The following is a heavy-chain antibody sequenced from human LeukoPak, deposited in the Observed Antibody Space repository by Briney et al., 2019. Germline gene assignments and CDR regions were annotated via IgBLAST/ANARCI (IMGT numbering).Heavy chain of an antibody. V-gene: IGHV1-18*01. J-gene: IGHJ3*02. Sequence: GASVKVSFKASVYTFTSYGISWVRQAPGQGLEWMGWISAYNGNTNYAQKLQGRVTMTTDTSTSTAYMELRSLRSDDPAVYYCARVPDPHAFDIWGQGTMVTVSS. CDR1: VYTFTSYG. D-gene: IGHD1-14*01. CDR2: ISAYNGNT. CDR3: ARVPDPHAFDI.